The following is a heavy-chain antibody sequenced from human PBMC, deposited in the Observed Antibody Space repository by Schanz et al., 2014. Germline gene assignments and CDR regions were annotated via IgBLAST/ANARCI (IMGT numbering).Heavy chain of an antibody. CDR3: ARESVSGSYYGSGDY. J-gene: IGHJ4*02. V-gene: IGHV1-18*04. Sequence: QVQLVQSGPEVKKPGASVRLSCKASGYNFNRHDISWVRQAPGQGLEWMGWISGYNGNTNKAQKLQGRVTMTTDTSTSTAYMELRSLRSDDTAVYYCARESVSGSYYGSGDYWGQGTLVTVSS. CDR1: GYNFNRHD. CDR2: ISGYNGNT. D-gene: IGHD1-26*01.